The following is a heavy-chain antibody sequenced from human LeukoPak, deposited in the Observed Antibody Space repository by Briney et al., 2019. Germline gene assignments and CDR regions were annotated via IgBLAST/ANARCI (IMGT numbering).Heavy chain of an antibody. CDR2: INHSGST. Sequence: PSETLSLTCAVYGGSFSGYYWSWIRQPPGKGLEWIGEINHSGSTNYNPSLKSRVTISVDTSKNQFSLKLSSVTAADTAVYYCARGRYYDSSGYSHDAFDIWGQGTMVTVSS. D-gene: IGHD3-22*01. CDR3: ARGRYYDSSGYSHDAFDI. CDR1: GGSFSGYY. V-gene: IGHV4-34*01. J-gene: IGHJ3*02.